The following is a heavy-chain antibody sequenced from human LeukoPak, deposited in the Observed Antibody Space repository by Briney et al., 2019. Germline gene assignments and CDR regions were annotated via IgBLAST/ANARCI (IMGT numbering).Heavy chain of an antibody. CDR1: GGSISSGSYY. D-gene: IGHD2-2*01. CDR2: IYTSGST. CDR3: AREVDCSSTSCYAFIDY. V-gene: IGHV4-61*02. J-gene: IGHJ4*02. Sequence: SQTLSLTRTVPGGSISSGSYYWSWIRQPAGKGLEWIGRIYTSGSTNYNPSLKSRVTISVDTSKNQFPLKLSSVTAADTAVYYCAREVDCSSTSCYAFIDYWGQGTLVTVSS.